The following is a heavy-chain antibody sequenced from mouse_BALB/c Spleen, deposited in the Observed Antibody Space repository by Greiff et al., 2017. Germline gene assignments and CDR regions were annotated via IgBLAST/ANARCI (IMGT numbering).Heavy chain of an antibody. V-gene: IGHV1S137*01. CDR1: GYTFTDYA. D-gene: IGHD1-1*01. Sequence: VQLQQSGAELVRPGVSVKISCKGSGYTFTDYAMHWVKQSHAKSLEWIGVISTYYGDASYNEKFKGKATMTVDKSSSTAYMELARLTSEDSAIYYGAREITTVVAGDMDDWGQGTSVTVSS. J-gene: IGHJ4*01. CDR2: ISTYYGDA. CDR3: AREITTVVAGDMDD.